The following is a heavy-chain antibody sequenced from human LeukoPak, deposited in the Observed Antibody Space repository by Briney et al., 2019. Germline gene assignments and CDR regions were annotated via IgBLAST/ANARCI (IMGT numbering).Heavy chain of an antibody. Sequence: SVKVSCKASGGTFSSYAISWVRQAPGQGLEWMGRIIPILGIANYAQKFQGRVTITADKSTSTAYMELSSLRSEDTAVYYCARDELMEGGIWCSGGSCYCYFDYWGQGTLVTVSS. CDR1: GGTFSSYA. CDR3: ARDELMEGGIWCSGGSCYCYFDY. CDR2: IIPILGIA. V-gene: IGHV1-69*04. D-gene: IGHD2-15*01. J-gene: IGHJ4*02.